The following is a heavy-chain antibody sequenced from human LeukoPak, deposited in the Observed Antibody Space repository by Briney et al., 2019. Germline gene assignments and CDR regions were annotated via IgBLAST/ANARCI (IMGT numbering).Heavy chain of an antibody. CDR1: GFTFSSYW. V-gene: IGHV3-74*01. CDR2: INNDGSTT. Sequence: GGSLRLSCAASGFTFSSYWMHWVRQAPGKGLVWVSRINNDGSTTNYADSVKDRFTISRDNAKNTLYLQMNSLRVEDTAVYYCARVRSGYSGYDYPDYWGQGTLVTVSS. J-gene: IGHJ4*02. D-gene: IGHD5-12*01. CDR3: ARVRSGYSGYDYPDY.